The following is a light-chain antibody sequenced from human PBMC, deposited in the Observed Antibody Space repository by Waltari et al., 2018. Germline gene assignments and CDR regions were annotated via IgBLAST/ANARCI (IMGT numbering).Light chain of an antibody. CDR2: RDT. Sequence: SYELTQPLSVSVALGQTATITCGGSNIGSKNVNWYQQKPGQAPVLVVYRDTKRPFGIPERCSGSNSENTATLTISSAQVGDESDFYCQLWDSNTAIFGGGTKLTVL. CDR3: QLWDSNTAI. V-gene: IGLV3-9*01. CDR1: NIGSKN. J-gene: IGLJ2*01.